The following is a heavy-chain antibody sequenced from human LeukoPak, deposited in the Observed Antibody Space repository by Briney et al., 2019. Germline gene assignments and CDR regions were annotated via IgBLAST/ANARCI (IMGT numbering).Heavy chain of an antibody. CDR1: GFTFSSYT. J-gene: IGHJ4*02. Sequence: QPGGSLRLSCAASGFTFSSYTMHWVRQAPGKGLEWVTVISYDGSNKYYADSVKGRFTISRDNSKSTLYLHMNSLRAEDTAVYYCAKGTNDPSAYHIDYWGQGTLLTVSS. D-gene: IGHD3-22*01. CDR2: ISYDGSNK. V-gene: IGHV3-30*04. CDR3: AKGTNDPSAYHIDY.